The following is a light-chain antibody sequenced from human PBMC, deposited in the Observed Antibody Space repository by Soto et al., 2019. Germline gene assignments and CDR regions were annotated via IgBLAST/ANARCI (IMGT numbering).Light chain of an antibody. Sequence: EIVLTQSPAILSLSPGVRATLSCRASQSVSCYLACYQHNPGQAPRLLIYDAYNMAIGIPARFSGSGSGTDFTLIISSLGPEDFAIYYCQQLSTWPPITFGQGTLLEIK. CDR1: QSVSCY. V-gene: IGKV3-11*01. J-gene: IGKJ5*01. CDR3: QQLSTWPPIT. CDR2: DAY.